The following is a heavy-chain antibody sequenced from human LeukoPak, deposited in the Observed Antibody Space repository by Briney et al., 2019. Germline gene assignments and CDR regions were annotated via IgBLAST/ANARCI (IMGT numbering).Heavy chain of an antibody. CDR3: ARHADNCDLLGGYWYFDI. Sequence: PSETLSLTCAVSGASINNYYWSLIRQPPGKGLEWIGYIYYSGSTNSTPSLKGSVTIARDTPKSQFSLRLGSVTAADTAVYYCARHADNCDLLGGYWYFDIWGRGTLVTVSS. D-gene: IGHD3-3*01. CDR2: IYYSGST. J-gene: IGHJ2*01. V-gene: IGHV4-59*08. CDR1: GASINNYY.